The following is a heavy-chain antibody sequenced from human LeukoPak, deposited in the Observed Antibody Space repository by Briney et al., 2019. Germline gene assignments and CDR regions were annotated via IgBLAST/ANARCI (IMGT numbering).Heavy chain of an antibody. J-gene: IGHJ5*02. CDR2: INPNSGGT. V-gene: IGHV1-2*02. CDR1: GYTFTGYY. D-gene: IGHD3-22*01. CDR3: ARGARGGRIASVVDSSGPGAP. Sequence: ASVKVSCKASGYTFTGYYMHWVRQAPGQGLEWMGWINPNSGGTNYAQKFQGRVTMTRDTSISTAYMELSRLRSDDTAVYYCARGARGGRIASVVDSSGPGAPWGQGTLVTVSS.